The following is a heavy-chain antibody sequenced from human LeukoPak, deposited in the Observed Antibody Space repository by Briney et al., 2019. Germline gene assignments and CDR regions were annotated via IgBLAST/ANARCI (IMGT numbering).Heavy chain of an antibody. CDR2: IHYSGGT. Sequence: SETLSLTCTVSGGSVSSNTYYWSWIRQPPGKGLEWIGYIHYSGGTKYDPSLKSRVTISVDTSKNQFSLNLSSVTAADTAVYYCARALVTASAPNYWGQGTLVTVSS. J-gene: IGHJ4*02. D-gene: IGHD5-18*01. CDR1: GGSVSSNTYY. CDR3: ARALVTASAPNY. V-gene: IGHV4-61*01.